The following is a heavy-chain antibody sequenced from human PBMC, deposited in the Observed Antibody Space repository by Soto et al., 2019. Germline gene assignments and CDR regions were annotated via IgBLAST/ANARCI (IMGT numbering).Heavy chain of an antibody. D-gene: IGHD6-19*01. V-gene: IGHV1-18*01. CDR3: ARSEPPLIAVAELGCDY. J-gene: IGHJ4*02. Sequence: QVQLVQSGAEVKKPGASVKVSCKASGYTFTSYGISWVRQAPGQGLEWMGWISAYNGNTNYAQKLQGRVTMTTDTPTSTAYMELRSLRSADTAVYYCARSEPPLIAVAELGCDYWGQGTLVTVSS. CDR2: ISAYNGNT. CDR1: GYTFTSYG.